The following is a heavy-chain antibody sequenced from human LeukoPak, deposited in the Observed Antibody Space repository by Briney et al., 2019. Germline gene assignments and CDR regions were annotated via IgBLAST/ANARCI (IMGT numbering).Heavy chain of an antibody. CDR1: GGTFSSYA. D-gene: IGHD3-3*01. Sequence: PVASVKVSCKASGGTFSSYAISWVRQAPGQGLEWMGGIIPIFGTANYAQKFQGRVTITADKSTSTASMELSSLRSEDTAVYYCARSRQLSSDFWSGLHAPHDAFDVWGQGTMVTVSS. J-gene: IGHJ3*01. V-gene: IGHV1-69*06. CDR3: ARSRQLSSDFWSGLHAPHDAFDV. CDR2: IIPIFGTA.